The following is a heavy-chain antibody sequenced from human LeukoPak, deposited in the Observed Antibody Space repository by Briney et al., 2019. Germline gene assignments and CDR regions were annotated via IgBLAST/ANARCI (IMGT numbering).Heavy chain of an antibody. CDR3: ASENTYYYGSGSPIRDAFDI. CDR2: INAGNGNT. CDR1: GYTFTSYA. V-gene: IGHV1-3*01. J-gene: IGHJ3*02. Sequence: GASVKVSCKASGYTFTSYAMHWVRQAPGQRLEWMGWINAGNGNTKYSQKFQGRVTITRDTSASTAYMELSSLRSEDTAVYYCASENTYYYGSGSPIRDAFDIWGQGTMVTVSS. D-gene: IGHD3-10*01.